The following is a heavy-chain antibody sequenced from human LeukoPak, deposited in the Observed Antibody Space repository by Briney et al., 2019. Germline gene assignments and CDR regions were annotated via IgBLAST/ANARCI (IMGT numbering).Heavy chain of an antibody. V-gene: IGHV3-23*01. Sequence: GGSLRLSCVASGFTFSSYAMSWVRQAPGKGLEWVSSISNSGGYTFYADSVKGRFTISRDNSKNTLHLQMNSLRAEDTAVYYCANRGAIGSSPPPDWGQGTLVTVSS. D-gene: IGHD3-10*01. J-gene: IGHJ4*02. CDR3: ANRGAIGSSPPPD. CDR2: ISNSGGYT. CDR1: GFTFSSYA.